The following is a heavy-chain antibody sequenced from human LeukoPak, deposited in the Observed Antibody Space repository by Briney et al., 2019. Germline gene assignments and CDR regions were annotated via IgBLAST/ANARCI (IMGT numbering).Heavy chain of an antibody. CDR1: RFTFGNFS. Sequence: GGSLRLSCAASRFTFGNFSMNWVRQAPGKGLEWVSSISGSSSYIYYADSVKGRLTISRDNARNSLFLQMNSLRAEDTAVYYCARDYYGSGSSYYWGQGTLVTVSS. CDR3: ARDYYGSGSSYY. D-gene: IGHD3-10*01. J-gene: IGHJ4*02. V-gene: IGHV3-21*01. CDR2: ISGSSSYI.